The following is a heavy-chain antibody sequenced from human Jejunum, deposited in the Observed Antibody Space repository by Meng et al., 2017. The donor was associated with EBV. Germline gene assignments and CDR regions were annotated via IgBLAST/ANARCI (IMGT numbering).Heavy chain of an antibody. CDR1: GDSIGSRNW. Sequence: LEGWGPGLVKPSWTLPVSCAVSGDSIGSRNWWGWVRQSPGRGVGWIGKIYYSGSNNYNPSLKSRVTILDDRSENHFSLHLSSVTAADTAVYYCVRGGDYCLVYWGQGTLVTVSS. CDR3: VRGGDYCLVY. D-gene: IGHD2-21*02. J-gene: IGHJ4*02. V-gene: IGHV4-4*02. CDR2: IYYSGSN.